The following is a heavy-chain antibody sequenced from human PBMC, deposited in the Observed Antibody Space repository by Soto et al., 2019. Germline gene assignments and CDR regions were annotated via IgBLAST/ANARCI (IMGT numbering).Heavy chain of an antibody. CDR1: GGTFSSYA. Sequence: QVQLVQSGAEVKKPGSSVTVSCKASGGTFSSYAISWVRQAPGQGLEWMGGIMPIFGTANYGQKFQGGATITLDDYTSTDYLELSSLRSEDTAVYYCARDWSDVLMVYARYYYYGTDVWGHGTTVTVSS. CDR2: IMPIFGTA. D-gene: IGHD2-8*01. V-gene: IGHV1-69*01. J-gene: IGHJ6*02. CDR3: ARDWSDVLMVYARYYYYGTDV.